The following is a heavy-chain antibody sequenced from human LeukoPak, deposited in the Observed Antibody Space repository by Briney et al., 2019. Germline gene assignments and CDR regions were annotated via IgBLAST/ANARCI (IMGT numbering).Heavy chain of an antibody. Sequence: GGSLRLSCAAFGFTFSNSAMNWVRQAPGKGLEWVSVISGSGGSTYYADSVKGRFTISRENSKNTLYLQMNSLRAEDTAVYYCAKGMIRGPYDAFDIWGQGTMVTVSS. V-gene: IGHV3-23*01. D-gene: IGHD3-10*01. CDR2: ISGSGGST. CDR3: AKGMIRGPYDAFDI. J-gene: IGHJ3*02. CDR1: GFTFSNSA.